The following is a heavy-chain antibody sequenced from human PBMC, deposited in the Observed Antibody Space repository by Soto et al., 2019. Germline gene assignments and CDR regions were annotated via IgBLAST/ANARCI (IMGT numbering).Heavy chain of an antibody. CDR1: GFTFSSYG. CDR3: AKEEYGDSPLDY. D-gene: IGHD4-17*01. V-gene: IGHV3-30*18. CDR2: ISYDGSNK. J-gene: IGHJ4*02. Sequence: GGSLRLSCAAYGFTFSSYGMHWVRQAPGKGLEWVAVISYDGSNKYYADSVKGRFTISRDNSKNTLYLQMNSLRAEDTAVYYCAKEEYGDSPLDYWGQGTLVTVPS.